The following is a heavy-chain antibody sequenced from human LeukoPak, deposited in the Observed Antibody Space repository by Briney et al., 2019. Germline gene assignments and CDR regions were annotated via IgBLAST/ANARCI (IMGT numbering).Heavy chain of an antibody. Sequence: PGGSLRLSCAASGFTFSSYSMNWVRQAPGKGLEWVSSISSNSSYIYYADSVEGRFTTSRDNAKNSLYLQMNSLRAEDTAVYYCARREMATTLDYWGQGTLVTVSS. D-gene: IGHD5-12*01. CDR3: ARREMATTLDY. V-gene: IGHV3-21*01. CDR2: ISSNSSYI. CDR1: GFTFSSYS. J-gene: IGHJ4*02.